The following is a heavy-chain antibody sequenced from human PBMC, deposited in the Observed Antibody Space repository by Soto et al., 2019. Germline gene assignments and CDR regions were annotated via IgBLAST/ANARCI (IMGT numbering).Heavy chain of an antibody. CDR3: ARAGRRGDVFDI. CDR2: IYYSGAT. V-gene: IGHV4-31*03. Sequence: TLSLTCTVSGASLYSDAYYWSWIRQHPGKGLEWIGYIYYSGATYYNPSLESRVTISLDTPKNYFSLKLSSVSAADTAFYYCARAGRRGDVFDIWGQGTVVTVSS. J-gene: IGHJ3*02. D-gene: IGHD1-1*01. CDR1: GASLYSDAYY.